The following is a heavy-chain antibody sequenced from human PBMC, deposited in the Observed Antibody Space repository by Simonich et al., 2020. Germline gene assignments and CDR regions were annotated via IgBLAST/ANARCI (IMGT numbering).Heavy chain of an antibody. J-gene: IGHJ3*02. Sequence: QVQLVQSGAEVKKPGASVKVSCKASGYTFTGYYMHWVRQAPGQGLELMGWINPKSGGTNYAQKFQGRVTMTRDTSISTAYMELSRLRSDDTAVYYCARARLYSSSHAFDIWGQGTMVTVSS. CDR3: ARARLYSSSHAFDI. V-gene: IGHV1-2*02. CDR1: GYTFTGYY. D-gene: IGHD6-6*01. CDR2: INPKSGGT.